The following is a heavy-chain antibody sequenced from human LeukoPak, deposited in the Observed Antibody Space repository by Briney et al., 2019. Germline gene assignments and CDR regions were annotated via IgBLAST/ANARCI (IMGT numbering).Heavy chain of an antibody. D-gene: IGHD3-10*01. Sequence: PGGSLRLSCAPSGFTLYNYGMHWVRQAPGKGLEWLAGTNYDGSYRYYADSVRGRFTISRDNSENTLHLQMNSLRGEATAVYQCAKCAAPWSETYYYFDYWGQGAQVTVSS. J-gene: IGHJ4*02. CDR3: AKCAAPWSETYYYFDY. CDR2: TNYDGSYR. V-gene: IGHV3-33*08. CDR1: GFTLYNYG.